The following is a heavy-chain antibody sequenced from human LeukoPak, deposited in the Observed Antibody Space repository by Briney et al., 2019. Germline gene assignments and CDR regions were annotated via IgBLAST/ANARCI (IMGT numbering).Heavy chain of an antibody. CDR2: IKQDGSEK. D-gene: IGHD1-14*01. CDR3: ASLNLEYYYYYYMDV. V-gene: IGHV3-7*01. J-gene: IGHJ6*03. CDR1: GFTFSSYG. Sequence: GGSLRLSCAASGFTFSSYGMHWVRQALGKGLEWVANIKQDGSEKYYVDSVKGRFTISRDNAKNSLYLQMNSLRAEDTAVYYCASLNLEYYYYYYMDVWGKGTTVTVSS.